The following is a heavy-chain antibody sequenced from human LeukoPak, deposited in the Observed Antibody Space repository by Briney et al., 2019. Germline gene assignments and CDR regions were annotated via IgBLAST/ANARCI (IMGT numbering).Heavy chain of an antibody. CDR1: GFTFSSYG. Sequence: GGSLRLSCAASGFTFSSYGMHWVRQAPGKGLEWVAVIWYDGSNKYYADSVKGRFTISRDNSKNTLYLQMNSLRAEGTAVYYCARDNVEIDPFDIWGQGTMVTVSS. V-gene: IGHV3-33*01. CDR3: ARDNVEIDPFDI. D-gene: IGHD1-1*01. CDR2: IWYDGSNK. J-gene: IGHJ3*02.